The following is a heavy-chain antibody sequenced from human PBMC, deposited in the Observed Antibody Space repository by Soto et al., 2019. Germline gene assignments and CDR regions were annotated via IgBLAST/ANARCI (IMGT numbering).Heavy chain of an antibody. CDR2: IDPSDSYT. CDR1: GYSFTSYW. Sequence: PGESLKISCKGSGYSFTSYWISWVRQMPGKGLEWMGRIDPSDSYTNYSPSFQGHVTISADKSISTAYLQWSSLKASDTAMYYCARGALWSGYFSYYYYGMDVWGQGTTVTVSS. CDR3: ARGALWSGYFSYYYYGMDV. J-gene: IGHJ6*02. D-gene: IGHD3-3*01. V-gene: IGHV5-10-1*01.